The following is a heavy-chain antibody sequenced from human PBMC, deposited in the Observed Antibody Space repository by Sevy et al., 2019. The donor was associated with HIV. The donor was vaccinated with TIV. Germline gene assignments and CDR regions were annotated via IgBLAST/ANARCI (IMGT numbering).Heavy chain of an antibody. V-gene: IGHV1-8*01. D-gene: IGHD3-9*01. Sequence: ASVKVSCKASGYTFTSYDINWVRQATGQGLEWMGWMNPNSGNTGYAQKFQGRVTMTRNTSISTAYMELSSLRSEDTAVYYCARVLRYFDWLLGGAFDIWGQGTMVT. CDR3: ARVLRYFDWLLGGAFDI. CDR2: MNPNSGNT. CDR1: GYTFTSYD. J-gene: IGHJ3*02.